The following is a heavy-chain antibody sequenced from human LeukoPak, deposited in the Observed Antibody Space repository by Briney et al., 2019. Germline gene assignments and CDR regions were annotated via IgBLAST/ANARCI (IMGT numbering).Heavy chain of an antibody. CDR3: ARRYTASPGERFDY. CDR1: GVSISSYY. CDR2: IYYSGST. V-gene: IGHV4-59*08. Sequence: SETLSLTCAVSGVSISSYYWSWIRQPPGKGLEWVGDIYYSGSTNYNPSLKSRVTISVDTSKNQFSLKVSSVTAADTAVYYCARRYTASPGERFDYWGQGTLVTVSS. D-gene: IGHD2-2*02. J-gene: IGHJ4*02.